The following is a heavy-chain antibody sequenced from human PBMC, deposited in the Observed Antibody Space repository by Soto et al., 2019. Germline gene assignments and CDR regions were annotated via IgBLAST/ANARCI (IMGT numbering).Heavy chain of an antibody. V-gene: IGHV4-4*07. CDR1: GGSISSYY. Sequence: QVQLQESGPGLVKPSETLSLTCTVSGGSISSYYWSWIRQPAGKGLEWIGRIYTSGSTNYNPSLKGRVTMSVDTSKNQFSLKLSSVTAADTAVYYCARDLTDVVGELRYFWGGVFYGMDVWGQGTTVTVSS. CDR3: ARDLTDVVGELRYFWGGVFYGMDV. J-gene: IGHJ6*02. D-gene: IGHD3-9*01. CDR2: IYTSGST.